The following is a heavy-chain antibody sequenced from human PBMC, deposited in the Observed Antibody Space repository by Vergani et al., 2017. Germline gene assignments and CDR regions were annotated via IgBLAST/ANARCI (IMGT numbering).Heavy chain of an antibody. CDR3: AREVGIAAAGRVYYYYYYMDV. V-gene: IGHV5-51*01. Sequence: EVQLVQSGAEVKKPGESLKISCKGSGYSFTSYWIGWVRQMPGKGLEWMGIIYPGDSDTRYSPSFQGQVTISADKSISTAYLQWSSLKASDTAMYYCAREVGIAAAGRVYYYYYYMDVWGKGTTVTVSS. CDR1: GYSFTSYW. CDR2: IYPGDSDT. J-gene: IGHJ6*03. D-gene: IGHD6-13*01.